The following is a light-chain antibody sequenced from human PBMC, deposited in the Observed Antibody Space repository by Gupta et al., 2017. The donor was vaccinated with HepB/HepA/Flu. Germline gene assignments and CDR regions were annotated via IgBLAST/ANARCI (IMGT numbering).Light chain of an antibody. V-gene: IGKV3-11*01. CDR2: SAS. Sequence: EVVLAQSPGTLSLYPGERATLSCRASESIGSNLAWYQQKPGQAPRLLIYSASKRPTDIAPRFSGSGSGTDFTLTITSLEPEDFALYYCQQRSSWPPFAFGPGTKVDF. CDR3: QQRSSWPPFA. J-gene: IGKJ3*01. CDR1: ESIGSN.